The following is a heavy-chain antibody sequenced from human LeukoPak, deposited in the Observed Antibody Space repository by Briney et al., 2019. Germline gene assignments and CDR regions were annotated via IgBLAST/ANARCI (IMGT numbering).Heavy chain of an antibody. V-gene: IGHV3-33*01. Sequence: PGGSLRLSCAASGFTFSSYGMHWVRQAPGKGLEWVAVIWYDGSNKYYADSVKGRFTISRDNSKNTLYLQVNSLRAEDTAVYYCARVLGGSYYYYGMDVWGQGTTVTVSS. CDR2: IWYDGSNK. D-gene: IGHD1-26*01. CDR3: ARVLGGSYYYYGMDV. J-gene: IGHJ6*02. CDR1: GFTFSSYG.